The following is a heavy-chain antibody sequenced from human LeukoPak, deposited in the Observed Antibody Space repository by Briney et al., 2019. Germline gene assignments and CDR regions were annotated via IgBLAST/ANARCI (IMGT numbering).Heavy chain of an antibody. V-gene: IGHV3-48*01. Sequence: GGSLRLSCAASGFTFSSYRMNWVRQAPGKGLEWVSYISSISSTIYYADSVKGRFTISRDNSKNTLYLQMNSLRAEDTAVYYCAKGIYSSGWSYFDYWGHGTLVTVSS. CDR3: AKGIYSSGWSYFDY. J-gene: IGHJ4*01. CDR1: GFTFSSYR. D-gene: IGHD6-19*01. CDR2: ISSISSTI.